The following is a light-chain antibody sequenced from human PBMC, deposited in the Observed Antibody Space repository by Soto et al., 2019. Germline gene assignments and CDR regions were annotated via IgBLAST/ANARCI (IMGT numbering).Light chain of an antibody. CDR2: GAF. V-gene: IGKV3-15*01. CDR1: QSVSSN. Sequence: EIVMTQSPVTLSVSPGERATLSCRASQSVSSNLAWYQQKPGQAPSLLIYGAFTRATGIPARFSGTGSGTEFTLTISSLQSEDFALYYCQQRDNWPPITFGQGTRLEI. CDR3: QQRDNWPPIT. J-gene: IGKJ5*01.